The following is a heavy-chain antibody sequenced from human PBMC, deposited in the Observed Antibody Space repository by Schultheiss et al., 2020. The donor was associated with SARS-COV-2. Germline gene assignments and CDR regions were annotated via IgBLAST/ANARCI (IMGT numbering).Heavy chain of an antibody. CDR2: ISYDGSNK. V-gene: IGHV3-30*07. CDR3: ARVLFSSSTSGGEDYYGMDV. D-gene: IGHD6-13*01. CDR1: GFTFSSYA. Sequence: GGSLRLSCAASGFTFSSYAMHWVRQAPGKGLEWVAVISYDGSNKYYADSVKGRFTISRDNSKNTLYLQMNSLRAEDTAVYYCARVLFSSSTSGGEDYYGMDVWGQGTTVTVSS. J-gene: IGHJ6*02.